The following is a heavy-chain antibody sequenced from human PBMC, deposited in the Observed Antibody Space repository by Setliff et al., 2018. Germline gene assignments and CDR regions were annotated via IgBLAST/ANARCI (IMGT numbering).Heavy chain of an antibody. Sequence: KASETLSLTCTLSRGSISSYYWRWIRQPAGKGLEWIGHIYIGGSANYNPSLKSRVTMSIDTSKNQFSLKLNSGTAADMAVYYCAREQWLARPGYYYMDVWAKGTTVTVSS. V-gene: IGHV4-4*07. CDR3: AREQWLARPGYYYMDV. D-gene: IGHD6-19*01. CDR1: RGSISSYY. CDR2: IYIGGSA. J-gene: IGHJ6*03.